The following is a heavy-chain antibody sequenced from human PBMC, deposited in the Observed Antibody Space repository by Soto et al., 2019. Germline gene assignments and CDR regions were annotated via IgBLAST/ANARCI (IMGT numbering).Heavy chain of an antibody. V-gene: IGHV3-7*05. CDR2: IKQDGTEQ. D-gene: IGHD3-3*01. CDR1: GFTFSSYW. J-gene: IGHJ5*02. CDR3: ARDSLARGLLEWFPEAWLDT. Sequence: EVQLVESGGGLVQPGGSLRLSCAASGFTFSSYWMSWVRQAPGKGLEWVANIKQDGTEQYSVDSVKGRFTISRDNAKSSLYLQMNSLRAEDTAVYYCARDSLARGLLEWFPEAWLDTWGQGILVTVSS.